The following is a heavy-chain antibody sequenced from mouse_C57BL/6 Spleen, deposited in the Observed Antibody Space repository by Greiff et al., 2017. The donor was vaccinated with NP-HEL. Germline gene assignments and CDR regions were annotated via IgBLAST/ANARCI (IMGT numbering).Heavy chain of an antibody. D-gene: IGHD1-1*02. J-gene: IGHJ1*03. CDR1: GFTFSSYA. CDR2: ISDGGSYT. Sequence: EVQVVESGGGLVKPGGSLKLSCAASGFTFSSYAMSWVRQTPEKRLEWVATISDGGSYTYYPDNVKGRFTISRDNAKNNLYLQMSHLKSEDTAMYYCARERTIQSFDVWGTGTTVTVSS. CDR3: ARERTIQSFDV. V-gene: IGHV5-4*01.